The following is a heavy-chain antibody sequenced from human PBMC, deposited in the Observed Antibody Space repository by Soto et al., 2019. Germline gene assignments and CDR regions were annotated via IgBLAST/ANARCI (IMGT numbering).Heavy chain of an antibody. V-gene: IGHV1-69*06. CDR3: AREASTMTSLEGAFDI. J-gene: IGHJ3*02. Sequence: GASVKVSCKASGGTFSSYAISWVRQAPGQGLEWMGGIIPIFGTANYAQKFQGRVTITADKSTSTAYMELSSLRSEDTAVYYCAREASTMTSLEGAFDIWGQGTMVTVSS. D-gene: IGHD3-22*01. CDR2: IIPIFGTA. CDR1: GGTFSSYA.